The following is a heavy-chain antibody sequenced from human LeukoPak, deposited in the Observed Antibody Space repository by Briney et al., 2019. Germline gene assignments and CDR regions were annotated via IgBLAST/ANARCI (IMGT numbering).Heavy chain of an antibody. D-gene: IGHD6-13*01. Sequence: GGSLRLSCAASGFTFSTYAMSWVRQAPGKGLEWVSAISGGGTGTYYADSVKGRFTISRDNSKNTLYLQMKRLRAEDTAVYHCAKDSIAAAGNVNYYDYWGQGTLVTVSS. CDR2: ISGGGTGT. V-gene: IGHV3-23*01. CDR3: AKDSIAAAGNVNYYDY. CDR1: GFTFSTYA. J-gene: IGHJ4*02.